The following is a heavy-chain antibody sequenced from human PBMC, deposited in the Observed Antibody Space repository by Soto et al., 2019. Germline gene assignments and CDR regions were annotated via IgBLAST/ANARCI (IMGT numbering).Heavy chain of an antibody. CDR1: GFTFANAY. CDR3: TTGLSKLELDYFDY. CDR2: IRTNADGGTT. V-gene: IGHV3-15*07. J-gene: IGHJ4*02. D-gene: IGHD1-1*01. Sequence: EVQLVESGGAVVKPGGSLRLSCAASGFTFANAYMNWVRQPPGKGLEWVGRIRTNADGGTTDYAAPVRGRFTISRDDSEYKLYLQMNTLQTEDTAVYYCTTGLSKLELDYFDYWGPGTLVTVSS.